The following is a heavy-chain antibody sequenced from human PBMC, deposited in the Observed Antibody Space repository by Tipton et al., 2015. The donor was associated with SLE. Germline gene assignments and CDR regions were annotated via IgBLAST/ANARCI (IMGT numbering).Heavy chain of an antibody. D-gene: IGHD3-3*01. Sequence: GLVKPSETLSLTCAVHGGSFSGYYWSWIRQPPGKGLEWIGYVHYGGSTKYNPSLEYRVTMSLDTSKNQFSLELRSVTAADTAVYYCARLQYIFGGMDVWGEGTTVTVSS. CDR3: ARLQYIFGGMDV. V-gene: IGHV4-59*08. J-gene: IGHJ6*04. CDR1: GGSFSGYY. CDR2: VHYGGST.